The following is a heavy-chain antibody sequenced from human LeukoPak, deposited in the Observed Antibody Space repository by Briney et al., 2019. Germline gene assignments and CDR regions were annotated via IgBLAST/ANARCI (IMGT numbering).Heavy chain of an antibody. J-gene: IGHJ3*02. Sequence: PSETLSLTCTVSGGSISSGFYYWSWIRQPAGKGLEWIGRIYTSGSTNYNPSLKSRISISVDTSKNQFSLKLSSVTAADTAVYYCARTIYGYCSSTSCPGAFDIWGQGTMVTVSS. CDR2: IYTSGST. D-gene: IGHD2-2*01. CDR1: GGSISSGFYY. CDR3: ARTIYGYCSSTSCPGAFDI. V-gene: IGHV4-61*02.